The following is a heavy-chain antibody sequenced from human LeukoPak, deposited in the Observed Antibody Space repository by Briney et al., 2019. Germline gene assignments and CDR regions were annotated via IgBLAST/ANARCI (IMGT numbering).Heavy chain of an antibody. CDR1: GFPFSGSG. V-gene: IGHV3-33*06. CDR3: AKDKDTPATAQPQRGYFES. Sequence: GSSLRLSCAASGFPFSGSGMHWVRQAPGKGLEWVAVIWYDGCHQYYADSVKGRFTISRDNSKNTLDLQMNSLRVEDTAVYFCAKDKDTPATAQPQRGYFESWGQGTLVTVSS. CDR2: IWYDGCHQ. J-gene: IGHJ4*02. D-gene: IGHD2-15*01.